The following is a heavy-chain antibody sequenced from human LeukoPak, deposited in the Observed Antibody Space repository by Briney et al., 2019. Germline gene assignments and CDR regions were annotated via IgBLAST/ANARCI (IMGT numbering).Heavy chain of an antibody. Sequence: GGSLRLSCAASGFAFSTYSMTWVRQAPGKGLEWVSYISSSSSTIYYAEFVKGRFTISRDNAKNSLYLQMNSLRAGDTAVYYCARLTIGDYWGQGALVTVSS. D-gene: IGHD3-16*01. CDR1: GFAFSTYS. V-gene: IGHV3-48*01. J-gene: IGHJ4*02. CDR3: ARLTIGDY. CDR2: ISSSSSTI.